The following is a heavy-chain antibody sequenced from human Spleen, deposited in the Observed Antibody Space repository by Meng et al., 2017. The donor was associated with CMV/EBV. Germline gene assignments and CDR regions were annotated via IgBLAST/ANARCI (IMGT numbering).Heavy chain of an antibody. D-gene: IGHD4-17*01. CDR1: GCSVSRASYS. J-gene: IGHJ5*02. Sequence: GCSVSRASYSWTWIRQPPGKGLEWIGYIYSTGRTDYNPSLKSRVTISVDTSKNQFSLKVNSVTAADTAVYYCAREVTVRSFGDWFDPWGLGTLVTVSS. V-gene: IGHV4-61*01. CDR3: AREVTVRSFGDWFDP. CDR2: IYSTGRT.